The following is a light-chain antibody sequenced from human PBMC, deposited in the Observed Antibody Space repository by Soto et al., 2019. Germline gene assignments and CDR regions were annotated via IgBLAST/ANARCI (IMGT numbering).Light chain of an antibody. V-gene: IGLV2-14*03. Sequence: QSALTQPASVSGSPGQSITISCTGTSSDVGGYKYVSWYQQHPGKAPKLMIYDVSHRPSGVSNRFSGSKSGNTASLTISGLQAEDEADYYCISYTSSSTPYVVFGGGTKLTVL. J-gene: IGLJ2*01. CDR3: ISYTSSSTPYVV. CDR2: DVS. CDR1: SSDVGGYKY.